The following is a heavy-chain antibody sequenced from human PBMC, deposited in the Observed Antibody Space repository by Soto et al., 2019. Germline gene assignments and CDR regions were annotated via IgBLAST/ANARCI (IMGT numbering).Heavy chain of an antibody. CDR2: IYYSGST. CDR3: ARDQYYDFWSGFNWFDP. CDR1: GGSVSSGSYY. V-gene: IGHV4-61*01. Sequence: LSLTCTVSGGSVSSGSYYWSWIRQPPGKGLEWIGYIYYSGSTNYNPSLKSRVTISVDTSKNQFSLKLSSVTAADTAVYYCARDQYYDFWSGFNWFDPWGQGTLVTVSS. J-gene: IGHJ5*02. D-gene: IGHD3-3*01.